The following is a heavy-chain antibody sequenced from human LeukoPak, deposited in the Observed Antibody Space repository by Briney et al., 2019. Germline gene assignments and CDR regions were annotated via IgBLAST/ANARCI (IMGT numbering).Heavy chain of an antibody. CDR1: GFTFSSYG. D-gene: IGHD1-26*01. V-gene: IGHV3-30*18. Sequence: GGSLRLSCAASGFTFSSYGMHWVRQAPGKGPEWVAVISYDGSNKYYADSVKGRFTISRDNSKNTLYLQMNSLRAEDTAVYYCAKDVAYSGSYYFDYWGQGTLVTVSS. CDR2: ISYDGSNK. J-gene: IGHJ4*02. CDR3: AKDVAYSGSYYFDY.